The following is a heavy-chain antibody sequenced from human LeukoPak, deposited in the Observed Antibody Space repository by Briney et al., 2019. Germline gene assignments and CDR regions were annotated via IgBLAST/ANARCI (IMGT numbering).Heavy chain of an antibody. CDR2: ITYSGGST. J-gene: IGHJ4*02. D-gene: IGHD1-26*01. Sequence: PGGSLRLSCAASRFTFSSSAMSWVRQAPGKGLEWVSGITYSGGSTYYADSVKGRFTISRDNSKKTLYLQMNSLRAEDTAAYYCAKGGSGNFPFDYWGQGTLVTVSS. V-gene: IGHV3-23*01. CDR1: RFTFSSSA. CDR3: AKGGSGNFPFDY.